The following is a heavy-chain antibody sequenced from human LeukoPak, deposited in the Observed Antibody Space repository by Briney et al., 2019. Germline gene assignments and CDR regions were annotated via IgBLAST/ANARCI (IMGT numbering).Heavy chain of an antibody. V-gene: IGHV3-30*18. Sequence: GGSLRLPCAASGFTFSNYWMSWVRHTPGKGLEWVAVISYDGSNKYYADSVKGRFTISRDNSKNTLYLQMNSLRAEDTAVYYCAKDHSYYYDSSGYYYVPFDYWGQGTLVTVSS. CDR2: ISYDGSNK. CDR1: GFTFSNYW. CDR3: AKDHSYYYDSSGYYYVPFDY. D-gene: IGHD3-22*01. J-gene: IGHJ4*02.